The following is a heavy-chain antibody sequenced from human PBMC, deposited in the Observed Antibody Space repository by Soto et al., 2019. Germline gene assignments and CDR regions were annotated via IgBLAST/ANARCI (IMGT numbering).Heavy chain of an antibody. Sequence: ASVKVSCKASGYTFIDYYIHWVRQAPGQGLEWMGWINPNSGGTNYAQQFQGWVTMTRDTSISTAYMELSSLKSDDTAVYFCARMGSGTYYKAHYYYFGMDGWGQGTTVTGSS. CDR1: GYTFIDYY. J-gene: IGHJ6*02. CDR3: ARMGSGTYYKAHYYYFGMDG. D-gene: IGHD3-10*01. CDR2: INPNSGGT. V-gene: IGHV1-2*04.